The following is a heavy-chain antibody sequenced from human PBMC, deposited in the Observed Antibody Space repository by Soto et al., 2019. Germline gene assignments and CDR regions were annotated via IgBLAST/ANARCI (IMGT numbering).Heavy chain of an antibody. J-gene: IGHJ4*02. CDR2: VNPILSMS. D-gene: IGHD3-10*01. CDR1: GDTFNFYS. Sequence: QVQLVQSGAEVKSAGSSVKVSCKASGDTFNFYSINWVRQAPGLGLEWVGRVNPILSMSNYAQRFQGRVTMTADKSTGTAYMELRSLRSEDTAIDYCASNYGSGYRDFDSWGQGALVTVSS. CDR3: ASNYGSGYRDFDS. V-gene: IGHV1-69*02.